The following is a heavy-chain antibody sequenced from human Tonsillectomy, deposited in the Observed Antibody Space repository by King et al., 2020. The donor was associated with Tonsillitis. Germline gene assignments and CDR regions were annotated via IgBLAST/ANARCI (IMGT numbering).Heavy chain of an antibody. CDR1: GFTFSSYS. CDR2: ISSSSSYI. J-gene: IGHJ6*02. Sequence: VQLVESGGGLVKPGGSLRLSCAASGFTFSSYSLNWFRQAPGKGLEWVSSISSSSSYIYYADSVKGRFTISRDNAKNSLYLQMNSLRAEDTAVYYCARLRRPFHNMDVWGQGTTVTVSS. V-gene: IGHV3-21*01. CDR3: ARLRRPFHNMDV.